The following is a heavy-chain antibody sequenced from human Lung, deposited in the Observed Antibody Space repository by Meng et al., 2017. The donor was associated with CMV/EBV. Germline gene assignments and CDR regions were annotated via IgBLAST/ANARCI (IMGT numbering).Heavy chain of an antibody. CDR2: ISSSSTYI. CDR1: GFNFRTYS. CDR3: ARETGSSGWYGPGY. J-gene: IGHJ4*02. Sequence: SCAASGFNFRTYSMKWVRQAPGKGLEWVSSISSSSTYIYYADSVKGRFTISRDNAKNSLYLQMNSLRAEDTAMYYCARETGSSGWYGPGYWGQGTLVTVSS. D-gene: IGHD6-19*01. V-gene: IGHV3-21*01.